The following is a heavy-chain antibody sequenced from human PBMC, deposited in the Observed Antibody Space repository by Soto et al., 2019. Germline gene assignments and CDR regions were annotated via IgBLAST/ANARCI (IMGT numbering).Heavy chain of an antibody. CDR1: GFTFSTYN. V-gene: IGHV3-48*01. D-gene: IGHD3-22*01. CDR3: ARDDYPYYDDSSGYHFDY. J-gene: IGHJ4*02. Sequence: HPGGSLRLSCAASGFTFSTYNMNWVRQAPGKGLEWVSYISDSSSTIHYAHSVKGRFTISRDNAKNSLYLQMNSLRAEDTAVYYCARDDYPYYDDSSGYHFDYWGQGALVTISS. CDR2: ISDSSSTI.